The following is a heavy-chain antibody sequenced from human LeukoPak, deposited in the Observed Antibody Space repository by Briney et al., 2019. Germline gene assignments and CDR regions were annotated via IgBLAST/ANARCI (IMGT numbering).Heavy chain of an antibody. V-gene: IGHV1-69*04. CDR3: ARVLRDIVVVPAAYWFDP. CDR1: GGTFSSYA. CDR2: IIPILGIA. D-gene: IGHD2-2*01. J-gene: IGHJ5*02. Sequence: ASVKVSCKASGGTFSSYAISWVRQAPGQGLEWMGRIIPILGIANYAQKFQGRVTMTRDTSISTAYMELSRLRSDDTAVYYCARVLRDIVVVPAAYWFDPWGQGTLVTVSS.